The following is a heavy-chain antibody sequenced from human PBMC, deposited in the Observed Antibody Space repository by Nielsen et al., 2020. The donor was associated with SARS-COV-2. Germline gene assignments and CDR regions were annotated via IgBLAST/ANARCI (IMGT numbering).Heavy chain of an antibody. J-gene: IGHJ4*02. V-gene: IGHV3-64D*09. CDR3: AKVTYNSYRSIGAFDY. CDR1: GFTFSSYA. Sequence: GESLKISCSASGFTFSSYAMHWVRQAPGKGLEYVSAISSNGGSTYYADSVKGRFTISRDNSKNTLYLQMSSLRAEDTAVYYCAKVTYNSYRSIGAFDYWGQGTLVTVSS. CDR2: ISSNGGST. D-gene: IGHD6-6*01.